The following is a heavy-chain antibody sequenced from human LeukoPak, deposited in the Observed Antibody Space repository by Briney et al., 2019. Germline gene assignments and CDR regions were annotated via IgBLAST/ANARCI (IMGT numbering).Heavy chain of an antibody. V-gene: IGHV4-34*01. CDR1: GGSFSGYY. J-gene: IGHJ6*03. CDR2: INHSGST. Sequence: SSETLSLTCAVYGGSFSGYYWSWIRQPPGKGLEWIGEINHSGSTNYNPSLKSRVTISVDTSKNQFSLKLSSVTAADTAVYYCARRVVVPAATVTDYYYYMDVWGKGTTVTVSS. D-gene: IGHD2-2*01. CDR3: ARRVVVPAATVTDYYYYMDV.